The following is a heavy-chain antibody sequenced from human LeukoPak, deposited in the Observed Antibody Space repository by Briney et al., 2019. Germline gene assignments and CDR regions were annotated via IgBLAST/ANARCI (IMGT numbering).Heavy chain of an antibody. CDR1: GGSFSGYY. CDR3: ARSGALRYFDWLFHYYGMDV. Sequence: SETLSLTCAVYGGSFSGYYWSWIRQPPGKGLEWIGEINHSGSTNYNPSLKSRVTISVDTSKNQFSLKLSSVTAANTAVYYCARSGALRYFDWLFHYYGMDVWGQGTTVTVSS. CDR2: INHSGST. D-gene: IGHD3-9*01. J-gene: IGHJ6*02. V-gene: IGHV4-34*01.